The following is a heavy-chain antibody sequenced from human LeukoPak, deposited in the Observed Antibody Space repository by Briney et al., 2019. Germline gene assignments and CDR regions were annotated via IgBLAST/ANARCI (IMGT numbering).Heavy chain of an antibody. V-gene: IGHV3-23*01. Sequence: PPGGSLRLSCAASGFTFSSYAMSWVRQAPGKGLEWVSAISGSGGSTYYADSVKGRFTISRDNAKNSLYLQMNSLRAEDTAVYYCARGSYSSGWYGAAPKAKFDYWGQGTLVTVSS. CDR1: GFTFSSYA. D-gene: IGHD6-19*01. CDR2: ISGSGGST. J-gene: IGHJ4*02. CDR3: ARGSYSSGWYGAAPKAKFDY.